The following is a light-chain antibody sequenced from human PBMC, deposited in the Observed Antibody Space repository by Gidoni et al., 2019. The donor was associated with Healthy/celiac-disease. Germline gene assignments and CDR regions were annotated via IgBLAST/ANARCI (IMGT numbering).Light chain of an antibody. CDR2: KDS. J-gene: IGLJ2*01. V-gene: IGLV3-25*03. CDR3: QSADSSGTYYVV. CDR1: ALPKQY. Sequence: SYELTQPPSVSVSPGQTARITCSGDALPKQYAYCYQQKPGQDPVLVIYKDSERPAGSPDRFSGSSSGTTGTVTISGVQAEDEADYDCQSADSSGTYYVVFGGGTKLTVL.